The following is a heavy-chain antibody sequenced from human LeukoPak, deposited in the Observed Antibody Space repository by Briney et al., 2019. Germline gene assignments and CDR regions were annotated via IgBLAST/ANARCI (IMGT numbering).Heavy chain of an antibody. CDR3: ARGCNTVVTPEFYYYYMDV. CDR2: INPNSGGT. J-gene: IGHJ6*03. CDR1: GYTFTGYY. Sequence: ASVKVSCKASGYTFTGYYMHWVRQAPGQGLEWMGWINPNSGGTNYAQKFQGRVTMTRDTSISTAYMELSRLRSEDTAVYYCARGCNTVVTPEFYYYYMDVWGKGTTVTVSS. D-gene: IGHD4-23*01. V-gene: IGHV1-2*02.